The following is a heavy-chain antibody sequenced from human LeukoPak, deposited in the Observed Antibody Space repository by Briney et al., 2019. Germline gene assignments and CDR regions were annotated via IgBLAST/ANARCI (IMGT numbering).Heavy chain of an antibody. J-gene: IGHJ4*02. CDR2: KYASGSS. Sequence: PSETLSLTCSVSGGSIGFSYWSWIRQSPGKGLEWIGYKYASGSSNYNPSLKSRVTLSIDTSKSQFSLKLRSATAADTAVYYGAGHGGGVRSHFDYWGPGTVVTVSS. V-gene: IGHV4-4*09. CDR1: GGSIGFSY. D-gene: IGHD3-16*01. CDR3: AGHGGGVRSHFDY.